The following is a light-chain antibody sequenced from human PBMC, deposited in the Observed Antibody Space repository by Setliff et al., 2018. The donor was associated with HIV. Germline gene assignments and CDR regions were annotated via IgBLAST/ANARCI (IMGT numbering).Light chain of an antibody. V-gene: IGLV2-23*01. CDR2: EGT. J-gene: IGLJ1*01. CDR1: SSDVGTYNF. CDR3: CSHAGGNTYI. Sequence: QSVLTQPASVSGSPGQSITISCTGTSSDVGTYNFVSWYQQRPGKAPKLIIFEGTKRLSGVSNRFTGSNSGNTASLTISGLQPEDEADYYCCSHAGGNTYIFGSGTKVTVL.